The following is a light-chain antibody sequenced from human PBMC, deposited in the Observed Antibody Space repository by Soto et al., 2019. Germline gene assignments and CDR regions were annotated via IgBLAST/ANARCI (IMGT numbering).Light chain of an antibody. CDR2: RNN. Sequence: QSVRTQPASASGAPLRSGSIFCSGSSSNIGSNYVYWYQHLTGTAPKLLIYRNNQRPSGVPDRFSGSKSGTSASLAISGLRSEDEADYYCATWDDSLSNYVFGTGTKVTVL. J-gene: IGLJ1*01. CDR1: SSNIGSNY. CDR3: ATWDDSLSNYV. V-gene: IGLV1-47*01.